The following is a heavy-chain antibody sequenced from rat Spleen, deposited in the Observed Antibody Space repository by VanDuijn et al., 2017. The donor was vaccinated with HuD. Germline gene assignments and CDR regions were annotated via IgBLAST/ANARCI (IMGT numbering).Heavy chain of an antibody. J-gene: IGHJ1*01. CDR1: GFSLTSNT. Sequence: VQLKESGPGLVQPSQTLSLTCTVAGFSLTSNTVTWVRQAPTTGLEWVASISTGGGNTYYRDSVKGRFTISRGNAKNTLYLQMDSLRSEDTATYYCATGSWYFDFWGPGTMVTVSS. V-gene: IGHV5S13*01. CDR3: ATGSWYFDF. CDR2: ISTGGGNT. D-gene: IGHD5-1*01.